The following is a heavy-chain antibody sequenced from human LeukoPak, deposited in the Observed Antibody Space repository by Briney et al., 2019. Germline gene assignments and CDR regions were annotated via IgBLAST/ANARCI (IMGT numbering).Heavy chain of an antibody. V-gene: IGHV3-23*01. CDR3: AKDEGQLAPARKAGAFDI. CDR2: ISGSGGST. D-gene: IGHD6-13*01. J-gene: IGHJ3*02. CDR1: GFTVSSNY. Sequence: PGGSLRLSCAASGFTVSSNYMSWVRQAPGKGLEWVSAISGSGGSTYYADSVKGRFTISRDNSKNTLYLQMNSLRAEDTAVYYCAKDEGQLAPARKAGAFDIWGQGTMVTVSS.